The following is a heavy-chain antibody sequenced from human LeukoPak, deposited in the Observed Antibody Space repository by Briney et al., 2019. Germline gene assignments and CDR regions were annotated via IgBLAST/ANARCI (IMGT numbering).Heavy chain of an antibody. J-gene: IGHJ4*02. V-gene: IGHV4-4*07. D-gene: IGHD3/OR15-3a*01. CDR3: ARWSSVSGLVIIHGGYFDH. CDR1: GGSISSYQ. CDR2: IYTSGST. Sequence: SETLSLTCTVSGGSISSYQWNWIRQPAGKGLEWIGRIYTSGSTNYNPSLKSRVTMSVDTSKNQFSLKLSSVTAADTAVYYCARWSSVSGLVIIHGGYFDHWGQGTLVTVSS.